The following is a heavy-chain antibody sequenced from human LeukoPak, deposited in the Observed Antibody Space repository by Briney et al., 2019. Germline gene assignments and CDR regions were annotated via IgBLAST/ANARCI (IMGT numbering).Heavy chain of an antibody. V-gene: IGHV3-11*01. Sequence: GGSLRLSCAASGFTFSDYYMTWIRQAPGKGLEWISYMSGRGTTIYYADSVKGRFTISRDNAKNSLYLQMNSLRAEDTAVYYCVRDVDDYDHHRGDSWGQGTLVTVSS. J-gene: IGHJ4*02. D-gene: IGHD4-17*01. CDR1: GFTFSDYY. CDR3: VRDVDDYDHHRGDS. CDR2: MSGRGTTI.